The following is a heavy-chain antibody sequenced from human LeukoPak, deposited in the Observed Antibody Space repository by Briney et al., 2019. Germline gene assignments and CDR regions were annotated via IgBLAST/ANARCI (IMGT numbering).Heavy chain of an antibody. CDR2: ISLSGGRT. D-gene: IGHD3-3*01. CDR1: GFTFSSYA. Sequence: GGSLRLSCAVSGFTFSSYAMSWVRQAPGKGLEWVSAISLSGGRTDYADSVKGRFTISRDITKNTLYLQMNSLRAEDTAVYYCAKDGLQFSEWLPPLGYWGQGTLVTVSS. CDR3: AKDGLQFSEWLPPLGY. V-gene: IGHV3-23*01. J-gene: IGHJ4*02.